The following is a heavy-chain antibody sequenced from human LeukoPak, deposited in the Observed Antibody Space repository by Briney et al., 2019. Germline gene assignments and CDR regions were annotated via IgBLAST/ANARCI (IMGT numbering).Heavy chain of an antibody. CDR3: ARHYYYYGMDV. J-gene: IGHJ6*02. CDR1: GGSISSSSYY. Sequence: SETLSLTCTVSGGSISSSSYYWGWIRQPPGKGLEWIGSIYYSGSTYYNPSLKSRVTISVDTSKNQFSLKLSSVAAADTAVYYCARHYYYYGMDVWGQGTTVTVSS. V-gene: IGHV4-39*01. CDR2: IYYSGST.